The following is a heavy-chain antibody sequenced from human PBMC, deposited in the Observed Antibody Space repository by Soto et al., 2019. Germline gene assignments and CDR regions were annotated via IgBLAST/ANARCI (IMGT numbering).Heavy chain of an antibody. Sequence: QVQFVQSGAEVKKPGASVKVSCKASGYTFTNYAIFWVRQAPGQRLEWMGWINAGNGNTKYSQKFQGRVTISRDTSASIAYMELRSLRSEDTAVYYCAREGQYYDSSGYYYLFDYWGQGTLVTVSS. CDR2: INAGNGNT. V-gene: IGHV1-3*01. D-gene: IGHD3-22*01. J-gene: IGHJ4*02. CDR3: AREGQYYDSSGYYYLFDY. CDR1: GYTFTNYA.